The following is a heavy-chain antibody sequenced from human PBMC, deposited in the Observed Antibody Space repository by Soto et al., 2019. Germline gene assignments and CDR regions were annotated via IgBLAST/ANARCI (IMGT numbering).Heavy chain of an antibody. V-gene: IGHV4-34*01. Sequence: QVQLQQWGAGLLKPSETLSLTCAVYGGSFSGYYWSWIRQPPGKGLEWIGEINHSGSTNYNPSLKRRVTRSVDTSKNQFSLKLSAVTAADTAVYYCARGGDIVVVVAATTSGNWFDPWGQGTLVTVSS. J-gene: IGHJ5*02. CDR2: INHSGST. D-gene: IGHD2-15*01. CDR1: GGSFSGYY. CDR3: ARGGDIVVVVAATTSGNWFDP.